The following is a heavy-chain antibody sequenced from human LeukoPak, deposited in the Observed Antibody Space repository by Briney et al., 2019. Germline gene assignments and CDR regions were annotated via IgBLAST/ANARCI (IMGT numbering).Heavy chain of an antibody. V-gene: IGHV4-4*07. Sequence: SETLSLTCTVSGGSISSYYWSWIRQPAGKGLEWIGRIYTSGSTNYNPSLKSRVTISVDTSKNQFSLKLSSVTAADTAVYYCARDASYYYDSSGYDYWGQGTLVTVSS. D-gene: IGHD3-22*01. J-gene: IGHJ4*02. CDR1: GGSISSYY. CDR3: ARDASYYYDSSGYDY. CDR2: IYTSGST.